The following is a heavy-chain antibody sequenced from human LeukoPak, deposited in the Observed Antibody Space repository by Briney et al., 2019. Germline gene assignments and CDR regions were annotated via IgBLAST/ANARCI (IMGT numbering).Heavy chain of an antibody. D-gene: IGHD3-10*01. CDR1: GFTFSNSW. CDR2: INQDGSAK. CDR3: ARDFRGCMDV. V-gene: IGHV3-7*01. Sequence: PGGSLRLSCAASGFTFSNSWMSWLRQAPGKGLEWVANINQDGSAKYYVDSVKGRFTISRDNAKNSLYLQMNSLTAGDTAVYYCARDFRGCMDVWGQGTTVTVSS. J-gene: IGHJ6*02.